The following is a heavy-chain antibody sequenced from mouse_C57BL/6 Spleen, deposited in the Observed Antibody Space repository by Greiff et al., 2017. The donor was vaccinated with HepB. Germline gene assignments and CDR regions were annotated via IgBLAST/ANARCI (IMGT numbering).Heavy chain of an antibody. J-gene: IGHJ3*01. V-gene: IGHV1-42*01. D-gene: IGHD3-3*01. CDR3: ARWGQLFRFAY. CDR2: INPSTGGT. CDR1: GYSFTGYY. Sequence: EVKLVESGPELVKPGASVKISCKASGYSFTGYYMNWVKQSPEKSLEWIGEINPSTGGTTYNQKIKAKATLTVDKSSSTAYMQLKSLTSEDSAVYYCARWGQLFRFAYWGQGTLVTVSA.